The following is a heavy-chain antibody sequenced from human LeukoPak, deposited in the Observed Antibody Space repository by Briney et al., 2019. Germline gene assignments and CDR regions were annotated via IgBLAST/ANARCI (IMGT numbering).Heavy chain of an antibody. Sequence: PSETLSLTCTVSGDSMSIYYWSWIRQPPGKGLEWIGNMYYSGSPDYNPSLKSRVTISIDTSKNQFSLRLTSVTAADTAVYHCARWRPYFYDSSGYVDYWGQGTLVTVSS. CDR1: GDSMSIYY. CDR3: ARWRPYFYDSSGYVDY. J-gene: IGHJ4*02. V-gene: IGHV4-59*01. D-gene: IGHD3-22*01. CDR2: MYYSGSP.